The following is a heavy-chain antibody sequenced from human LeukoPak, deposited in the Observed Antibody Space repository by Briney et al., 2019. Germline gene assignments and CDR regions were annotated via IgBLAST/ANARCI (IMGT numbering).Heavy chain of an antibody. CDR1: GFTFSSYG. CDR2: IRYDGSNK. Sequence: GGSLRLSCAASGFTFSSYGMHWVRQAPGKGLEWVAFIRYDGSNKYYADSVKGRFTISRDNSKNTLYLQMNSLRAEDTAVYYCAKAPDCSSTSCYIGGLGHYMDVWGKGTTVTVSS. J-gene: IGHJ6*03. V-gene: IGHV3-30*02. D-gene: IGHD2-2*02. CDR3: AKAPDCSSTSCYIGGLGHYMDV.